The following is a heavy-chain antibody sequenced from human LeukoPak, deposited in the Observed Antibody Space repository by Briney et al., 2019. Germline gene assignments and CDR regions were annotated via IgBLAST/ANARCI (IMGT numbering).Heavy chain of an antibody. CDR3: ARGAGAFDI. CDR1: GFTFSSYS. CDR2: IKQDGSEK. Sequence: GGSLRLSCAASGFTFSSYSMNWVRQAPGKGLEWVADIKQDGSEKSYVDSVKGRFTISRDNAKNSLYLQMNSLRAEDTAVYYCARGAGAFDIWGQGTMVTVSS. V-gene: IGHV3-7*01. J-gene: IGHJ3*02.